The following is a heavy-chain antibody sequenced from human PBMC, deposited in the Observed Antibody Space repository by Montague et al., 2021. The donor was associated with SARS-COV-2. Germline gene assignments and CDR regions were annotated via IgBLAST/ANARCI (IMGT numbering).Heavy chain of an antibody. Sequence: SETLSLTCTVSGASLNNYFWRWIRQPPGTGLELVGYISDNGSTKSNPYLQSRIPISVDTARNQYSLTLLSVTAANTAFYYCARVDSSGPGESWGQGILVSVSS. CDR1: GASLNNYF. J-gene: IGHJ5*02. D-gene: IGHD3-22*01. V-gene: IGHV4-59*08. CDR3: ARVDSSGPGES. CDR2: ISDNGST.